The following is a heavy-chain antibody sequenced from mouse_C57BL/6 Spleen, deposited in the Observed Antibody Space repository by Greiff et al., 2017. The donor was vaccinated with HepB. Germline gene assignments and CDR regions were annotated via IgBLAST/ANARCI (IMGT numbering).Heavy chain of an antibody. Sequence: QVQLQQSGAELARPGASVKLSCKASGYTFTSYGISWVKQRTGQGLEWIGEIYTRSGNTYYNEKFKGKATLTADKSSSTAYMELRSLTSEDSAVYFCARSDYGSSFAWFAYWGQGTLVTVSA. CDR3: ARSDYGSSFAWFAY. J-gene: IGHJ3*01. D-gene: IGHD1-1*01. V-gene: IGHV1-81*01. CDR2: IYTRSGNT. CDR1: GYTFTSYG.